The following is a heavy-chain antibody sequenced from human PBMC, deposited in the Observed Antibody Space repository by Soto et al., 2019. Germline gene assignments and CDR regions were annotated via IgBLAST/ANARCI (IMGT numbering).Heavy chain of an antibody. CDR1: GFAFSSYS. CDR2: ISSSISTI. V-gene: IGHV3-48*01. D-gene: IGHD3-9*01. J-gene: IGHJ6*01. Sequence: GGSLRLSCVASGFAFSSYSLNWVRQAPGKGLEWVSYISSSISTIYYEDSVKGRFTISRDNAQNSLYLQMNSLRAEDTAVYYCARVPTGLILTGPDGMDVWGQGTTVTVSS. CDR3: ARVPTGLILTGPDGMDV.